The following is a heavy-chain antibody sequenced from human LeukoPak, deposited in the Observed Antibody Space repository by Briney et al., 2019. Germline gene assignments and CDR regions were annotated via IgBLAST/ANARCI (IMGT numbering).Heavy chain of an antibody. V-gene: IGHV4-4*02. CDR1: GGSISSSNW. CDR3: ARDPGPYGGNPWDAFDI. CDR2: IYHSGST. Sequence: SGTLSLTCAVSGGSISSSNWWSWVRQPPGKGLEWIGEIYHSGSTNYNPSLKSRVTISVDKSKNQFSLKLSSVTAADTAVYYCARDPGPYGGNPWDAFDIWGQGTMVTVSS. D-gene: IGHD4-23*01. J-gene: IGHJ3*02.